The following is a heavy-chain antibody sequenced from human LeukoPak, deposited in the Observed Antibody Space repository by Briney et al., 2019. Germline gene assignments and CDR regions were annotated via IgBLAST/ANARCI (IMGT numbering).Heavy chain of an antibody. CDR3: ARDNGEGDGYNSFFSGYYGMDV. CDR1: GGTFSSYA. Sequence: SVNVSCKASGGTFSSYAISWVRQPPGQGLEWMGVTISSFGAANYAQKFQGRVTITADKSTSTAYMELSSLRSEDKAVYYCARDNGEGDGYNSFFSGYYGMDVWGQGTTVTVSS. V-gene: IGHV1-69*06. J-gene: IGHJ6*02. CDR2: TISSFGAA. D-gene: IGHD5-24*01.